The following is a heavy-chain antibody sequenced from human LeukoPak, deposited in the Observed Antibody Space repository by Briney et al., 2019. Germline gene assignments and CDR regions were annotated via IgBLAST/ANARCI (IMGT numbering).Heavy chain of an antibody. J-gene: IGHJ4*02. CDR1: GYTLTELS. V-gene: IGHV1-24*01. D-gene: IGHD3-10*01. CDR2: FDPEDGET. Sequence: EASVKVSCKVSGYTLTELSMHWVRQAPGKGLEWMGGFDPEDGETIYAQKFQGRVTMTEDTSTDTAYMELSSLRSEDTAVYYCATVPLPFVRFGELGYWGREPWSPSPQ. CDR3: ATVPLPFVRFGELGY.